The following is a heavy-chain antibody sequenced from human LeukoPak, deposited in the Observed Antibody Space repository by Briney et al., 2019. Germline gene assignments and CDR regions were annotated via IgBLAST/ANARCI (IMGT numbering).Heavy chain of an antibody. J-gene: IGHJ6*03. CDR3: ARLRDYYYNYMDV. CDR1: GYSISSGYY. Sequence: SETLSLTCTVSGYSISSGYYWGWIRQPPGKGLEWIGSIYHSGSTYYNPSLKSRVTISVDTSKIQISLKLNSVTAADTAVYYCARLRDYYYNYMDVWGKGTTVTISS. V-gene: IGHV4-38-2*02. CDR2: IYHSGST.